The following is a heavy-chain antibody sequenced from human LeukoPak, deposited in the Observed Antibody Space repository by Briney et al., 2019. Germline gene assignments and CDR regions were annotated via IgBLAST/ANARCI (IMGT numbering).Heavy chain of an antibody. Sequence: ASVKVSCKASGYTFTNYGISWVRQAPGQGLEWMGWISAYNGNTNYAQKLQGRVITTTDTSTSTAYIELRSPRTDDTAVCYSANSGSGSYWTHYYWGQGTLVTVSS. CDR1: GYTFTNYG. CDR2: ISAYNGNT. V-gene: IGHV1-18*01. CDR3: ANSGSGSYWTHYY. D-gene: IGHD3-10*01. J-gene: IGHJ4*02.